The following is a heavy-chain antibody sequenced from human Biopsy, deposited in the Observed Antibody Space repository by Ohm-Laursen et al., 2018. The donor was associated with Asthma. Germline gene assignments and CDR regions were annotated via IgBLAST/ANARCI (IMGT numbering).Heavy chain of an antibody. D-gene: IGHD2-8*01. J-gene: IGHJ5*02. V-gene: IGHV4-31*03. Sequence: SETLSLTCTVSGGSVSTGSYYWSWMRHFPGKGLEWIGYIYYSGTTYYNPSLKSRLTISVDMSKNQFILHLTSVTAADTAVYFCARGPSPHYHTSNGKFDLWGQGTLVTVSS. CDR2: IYYSGTT. CDR1: GGSVSTGSYY. CDR3: ARGPSPHYHTSNGKFDL.